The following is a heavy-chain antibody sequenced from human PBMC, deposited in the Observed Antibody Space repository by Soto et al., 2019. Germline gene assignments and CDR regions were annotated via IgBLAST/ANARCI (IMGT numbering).Heavy chain of an antibody. D-gene: IGHD6-6*01. CDR3: SRERAPRLSYH. J-gene: IGHJ5*02. V-gene: IGHV3-7*03. CDR1: VFTFSSYA. CDR2: IKGDGSDK. Sequence: PGGSLRLSCAASVFTFSSYAMNWVRQSPGKGLEWVATIKGDGSDKQYVDAVKGRFTVSRDNAKNFVYLQMDSLRDEDTALYYCSRERAPRLSYHWGQGTPVTVSS.